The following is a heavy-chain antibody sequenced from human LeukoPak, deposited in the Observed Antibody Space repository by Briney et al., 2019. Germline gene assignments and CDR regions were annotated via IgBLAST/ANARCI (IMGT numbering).Heavy chain of an antibody. D-gene: IGHD6-19*01. CDR3: ARHSTAWYEAGY. CDR1: GGSISSYY. Sequence: PSETLSLTCSVSGGSISSYYWSWIRQPPGKGLEWIGNIYYSGSTNYNPSLKSRVTISVDTSENHFSLMLSSVTAADTAVYYCARHSTAWYEAGYWGQGTLVTVSS. V-gene: IGHV4-59*08. J-gene: IGHJ4*02. CDR2: IYYSGST.